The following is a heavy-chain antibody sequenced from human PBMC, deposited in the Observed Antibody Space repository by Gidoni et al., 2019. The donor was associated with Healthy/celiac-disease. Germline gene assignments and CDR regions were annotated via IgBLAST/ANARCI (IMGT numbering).Heavy chain of an antibody. CDR3: ARTYCSSTSCYNILGRYSSWFDY. D-gene: IGHD2-2*01. J-gene: IGHJ4*02. CDR2: INPSGGST. CDR1: GYTFTSYY. Sequence: QVQLVQSGAEVKKPGASVKVSCKASGYTFTSYYMHWVRQAPGQGLEWMGIINPSGGSTSYAQKFQGRVTMTRDTSTSTVYMELSSLRSEDTAVYYCARTYCSSTSCYNILGRYSSWFDYWGQGTLVTVSS. V-gene: IGHV1-46*01.